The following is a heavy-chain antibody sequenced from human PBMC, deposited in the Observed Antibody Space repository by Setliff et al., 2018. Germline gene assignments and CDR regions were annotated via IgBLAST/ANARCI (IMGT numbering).Heavy chain of an antibody. CDR3: ARDTQGDGNYLMDV. CDR2: INREASTI. CDR1: GFTFSSHW. J-gene: IGHJ6*03. Sequence: PGGSLRLSCAASGFTFSSHWMHWVRQVPGEGLEWVSRINREASTINYADSVKGRFIISRDNAKNTVYLRMNSLRVEDTAVYYCARDTQGDGNYLMDVWGKGTTVTVSS. V-gene: IGHV3-74*01. D-gene: IGHD1-1*01.